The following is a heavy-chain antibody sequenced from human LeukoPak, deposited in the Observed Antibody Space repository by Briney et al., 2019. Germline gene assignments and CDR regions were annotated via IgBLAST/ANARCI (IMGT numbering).Heavy chain of an antibody. J-gene: IGHJ4*02. CDR2: ISSSGNTI. CDR3: ARVLGDYYDSSGPFDY. CDR1: GFTFSDYY. Sequence: GGSLRLSCAASGFTFSDYYMSWIRQAPGKGLEWVSYISSSGNTIYYADSVKGRFTISRDNAKNPLYLQMNSLRAEDTAVYYCARVLGDYYDSSGPFDYWGQGTLVTVSS. D-gene: IGHD3-22*01. V-gene: IGHV3-11*01.